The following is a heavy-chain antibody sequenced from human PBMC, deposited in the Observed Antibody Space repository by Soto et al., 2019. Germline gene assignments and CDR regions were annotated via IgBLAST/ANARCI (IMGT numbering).Heavy chain of an antibody. V-gene: IGHV4-59*08. CDR2: IYYSGST. CDR1: GGSISSYY. D-gene: IGHD3-10*01. CDR3: AGLYGSGNHGDFDY. Sequence: SETLSLTCTVSGGSISSYYWSWIRQPPGKGLEWIGYIYYSGSTNYNPSLKSRVTISVDTSKNQFSLKLSSVTAADTAVYYCAGLYGSGNHGDFDYWGQGTLVTVSS. J-gene: IGHJ4*02.